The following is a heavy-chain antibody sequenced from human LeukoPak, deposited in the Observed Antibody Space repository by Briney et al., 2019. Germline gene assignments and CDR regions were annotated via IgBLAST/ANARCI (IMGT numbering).Heavy chain of an antibody. CDR1: GFTFNRYW. J-gene: IGHJ4*02. D-gene: IGHD3-3*01. Sequence: GGSLRLSCAASGFTFNRYWMHWVRQAPGKGLVWVSRINGDGSTTSYADSVKGGFTISRDNAKNSLYLQMNSLRAEDTAVYYCSRAMGEFWSGYPLDYWGQGTLVTVSS. V-gene: IGHV3-74*01. CDR3: SRAMGEFWSGYPLDY. CDR2: INGDGSTT.